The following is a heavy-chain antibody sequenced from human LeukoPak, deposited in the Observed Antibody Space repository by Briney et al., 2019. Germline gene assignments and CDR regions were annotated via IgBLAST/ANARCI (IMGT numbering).Heavy chain of an antibody. V-gene: IGHV4-59*12. CDR2: ISDSGSG. CDR1: GGSISNYY. CDR3: ARSNGYSSSWYLNWFDP. D-gene: IGHD6-13*01. J-gene: IGHJ5*02. Sequence: SETLSLTCTVPGGSISNYYWTWIRQPPGKGLEWIGHISDSGSGNYNPSLKSRVTISGDTSKNQVSLNLGSVTAADTAVYYCARSNGYSSSWYLNWFDPWGQGTLVTVSS.